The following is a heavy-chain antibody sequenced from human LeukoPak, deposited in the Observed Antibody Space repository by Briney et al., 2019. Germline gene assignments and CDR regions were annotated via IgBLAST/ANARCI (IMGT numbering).Heavy chain of an antibody. D-gene: IGHD4-17*01. V-gene: IGHV4-59*01. J-gene: IGHJ4*02. Sequence: SETLSLTCTVSGGSISGSYWSWIRQPPGKGLEWIAYMYNSGSTNYNPSLKSRVTISIDTSKNQFSLKLSSLPAADTAIYYCSXXXXSXXDYGYWGQGILVXXSS. CDR3: SXXXXSXXDYGY. CDR2: MYNSGST. CDR1: GGSISGSY.